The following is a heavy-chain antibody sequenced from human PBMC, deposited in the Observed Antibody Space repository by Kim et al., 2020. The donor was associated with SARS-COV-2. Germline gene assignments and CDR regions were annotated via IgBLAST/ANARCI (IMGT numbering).Heavy chain of an antibody. Sequence: GGSLRLSCAASVFTFSSYSMNWVRQAPGKGLEWVSYISSSSSTIYYADSVKGRFTISRDNAKNSLYLQMNSLRAEDTAVYYCARDRVVVPAAIEGYYYYGMDVWGQGTTVTVSS. CDR1: VFTFSSYS. CDR2: ISSSSSTI. J-gene: IGHJ6*02. D-gene: IGHD2-2*01. V-gene: IGHV3-48*04. CDR3: ARDRVVVPAAIEGYYYYGMDV.